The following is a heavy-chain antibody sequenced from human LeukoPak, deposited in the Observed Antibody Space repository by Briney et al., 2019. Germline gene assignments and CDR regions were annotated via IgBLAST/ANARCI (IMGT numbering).Heavy chain of an antibody. J-gene: IGHJ4*02. CDR1: GYSFSSFW. D-gene: IGHD6-6*01. V-gene: IGHV5-51*01. CDR3: ATSSIAAPIDY. CDR2: IYPYDSET. Sequence: GESLKISCKGSGYSFSSFWIGWVRQMPGKGLECMGIIYPYDSETRYSPSFQGHVTISADTSITTAYLQWSSLKASDTAMYYCATSSIAAPIDYWGQGTLVTVSS.